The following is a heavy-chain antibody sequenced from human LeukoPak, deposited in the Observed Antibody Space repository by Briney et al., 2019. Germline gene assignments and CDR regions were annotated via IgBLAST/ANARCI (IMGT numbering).Heavy chain of an antibody. CDR2: INHSGST. Sequence: PSETLSLTCAVYGGSFSGYYWSWIRQPPGKGLEWIGEINHSGSTNYNPSLKSRVTISVDTSKNQFSLRLSSVTAADTAVYYCARRVLRYFAVVWRASYYFDHWGQGTLVAVSS. CDR3: ARRVLRYFAVVWRASYYFDH. V-gene: IGHV4-34*01. D-gene: IGHD3-9*01. J-gene: IGHJ4*02. CDR1: GGSFSGYY.